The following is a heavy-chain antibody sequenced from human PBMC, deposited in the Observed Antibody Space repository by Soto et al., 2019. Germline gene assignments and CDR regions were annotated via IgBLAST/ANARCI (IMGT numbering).Heavy chain of an antibody. J-gene: IGHJ5*02. D-gene: IGHD3-10*01. V-gene: IGHV1-69*01. CDR1: GGTFSSYA. Sequence: QEQLVQSGAEVKKPGSSVKVSCKASGGTFSSYAISWVRQAPGQGLEWMGGIIPIFGTANYAQKFQGRVTIPADESTSTAYMELSSLRSEDTAVYYCARGPTLWRIKNNWFDPWGQGTLVTVSS. CDR2: IIPIFGTA. CDR3: ARGPTLWRIKNNWFDP.